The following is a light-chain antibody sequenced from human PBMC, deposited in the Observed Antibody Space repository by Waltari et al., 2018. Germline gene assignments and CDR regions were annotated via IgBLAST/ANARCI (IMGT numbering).Light chain of an antibody. Sequence: QSVLTQPPSASGTPGQRVTISCSGSISNIGADPVNWYQQLPGTAPKLLIYHNNTLSSGVPDRFSGSTSGTSASLAISGLQSEDEAVYYCEAWDDSLGGPVFGGGTKLTVL. CDR1: ISNIGADP. CDR2: HNN. CDR3: EAWDDSLGGPV. V-gene: IGLV1-44*01. J-gene: IGLJ2*01.